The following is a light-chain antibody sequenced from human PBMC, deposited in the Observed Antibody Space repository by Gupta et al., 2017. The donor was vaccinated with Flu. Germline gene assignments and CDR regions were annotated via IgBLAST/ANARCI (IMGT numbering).Light chain of an antibody. CDR1: QSVSSY. CDR3: QQRSNWPPL. J-gene: IGKJ1*01. V-gene: IGKV3-11*01. CDR2: DAS. Sequence: EIVLTQSPATLSLSPGERATLSCRASQSVSSYLAWYQQKPGQAPRLLIYDASNRATGIPVRFSGSGSGTDFTLTISSLEPEDFAVYYCQQRSNWPPLFGQGTKVEIK.